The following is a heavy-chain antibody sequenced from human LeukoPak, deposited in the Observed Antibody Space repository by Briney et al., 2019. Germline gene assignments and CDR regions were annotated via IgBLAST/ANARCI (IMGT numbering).Heavy chain of an antibody. V-gene: IGHV3-21*01. J-gene: IGHJ4*02. CDR2: ISSSSSYI. Sequence: GGSLRLSCVASGFTFSSYNMNWVRQAPGKGLEWVSSISSSSSYIYYADSVKGRFTISRDNAKNSLYLQMNSLRAEDTAVYYCAREGSSSWYDYWGQGTLVTVSS. CDR1: GFTFSSYN. CDR3: AREGSSSWYDY. D-gene: IGHD6-13*01.